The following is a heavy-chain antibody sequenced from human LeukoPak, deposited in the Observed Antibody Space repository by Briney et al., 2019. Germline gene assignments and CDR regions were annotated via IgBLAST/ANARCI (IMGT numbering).Heavy chain of an antibody. J-gene: IGHJ4*02. D-gene: IGHD3-9*01. Sequence: SETLSLTCTVSSGSISTSNYYWGWVRQPPGKALEWIGYIYYSGSTNYNPSLKSRVTISVDTSKNQFSLKLSSVTAADTAVYYCASTSAAYYDILTGYHQSPFDYWGQGTLVTVSS. CDR3: ASTSAAYYDILTGYHQSPFDY. CDR2: IYYSGST. V-gene: IGHV4-61*05. CDR1: SGSISTSNYY.